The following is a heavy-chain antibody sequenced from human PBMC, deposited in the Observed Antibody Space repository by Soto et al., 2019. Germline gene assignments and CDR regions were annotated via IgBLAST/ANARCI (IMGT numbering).Heavy chain of an antibody. D-gene: IGHD1-26*01. CDR1: GGTFSSYA. V-gene: IGHV1-69*13. CDR2: IIPIFGTA. Sequence: SVKVSCKASGGTFSSYAISWVRQAPGQGLEWMGRIIPIFGTANYAQKFQGRVTITADESTSTAYMELSSLRSEDTAVYYCARDVGATFYYYYGMDVWGQGTTVTVS. CDR3: ARDVGATFYYYYGMDV. J-gene: IGHJ6*02.